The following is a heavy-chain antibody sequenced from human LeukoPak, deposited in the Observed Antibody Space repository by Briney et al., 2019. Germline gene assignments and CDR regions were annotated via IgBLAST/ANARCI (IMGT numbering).Heavy chain of an antibody. CDR1: GYTFTNYG. CDR3: ARDRLGYQGY. D-gene: IGHD5/OR15-5a*01. V-gene: IGHV1-46*01. Sequence: ASVMVSCKASGYTFTNYGISWVRQAPGQGLEWMGIINPSGGSTSYAQKFQGRVTMTRDTSTSTVYMELSSLRSEDTAVYYCARDRLGYQGYWGQGTLVTVSS. CDR2: INPSGGST. J-gene: IGHJ4*02.